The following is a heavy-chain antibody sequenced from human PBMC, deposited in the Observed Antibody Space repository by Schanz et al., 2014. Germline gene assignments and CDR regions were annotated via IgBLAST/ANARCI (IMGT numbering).Heavy chain of an antibody. Sequence: VSCEASGYTFTNYEINWVRQATGQGLEWMGWMNPNSGNTGYAQKFQGRVTMTRNTSISTAYMELSRLRSEDTAVYYCAAEVATIMGFYYGMDGWGRGTTVIVSP. V-gene: IGHV1-8*01. CDR1: GYTFTNYE. CDR3: AAEVATIMGFYYGMDG. J-gene: IGHJ6*04. CDR2: MNPNSGNT. D-gene: IGHD5-12*01.